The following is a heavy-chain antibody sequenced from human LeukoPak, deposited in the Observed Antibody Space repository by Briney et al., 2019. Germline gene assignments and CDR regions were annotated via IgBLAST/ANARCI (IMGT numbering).Heavy chain of an antibody. CDR2: INHSGST. V-gene: IGHV4-34*01. D-gene: IGHD2-15*01. CDR1: GESFSGYY. J-gene: IGHJ4*02. Sequence: SETLSLTCAVYGESFSGYYWSWIRQPPGKGLEWIGEINHSGSTNYNPSLKSRVTISVDTSKNQFSLKLSSVTAADTAVYYCARGRRATRVGAPLDYWGQGTLVTVSS. CDR3: ARGRRATRVGAPLDY.